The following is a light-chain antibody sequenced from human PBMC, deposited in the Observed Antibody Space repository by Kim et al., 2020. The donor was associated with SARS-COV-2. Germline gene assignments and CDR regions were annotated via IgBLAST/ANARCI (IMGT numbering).Light chain of an antibody. J-gene: IGKJ5*01. V-gene: IGKV3-20*01. CDR1: QGVSSY. CDR2: GAS. CDR3: QQYGSSPST. Sequence: EIVLTQSPGTLSLSPGERATLSCRASQGVSSYLAWYQQKPGQAPRHLIYGASSKATGIPDRFSGSGSATDFTLTIGRLEPEDFAVYYCQQYGSSPSTFGQGTRLEIK.